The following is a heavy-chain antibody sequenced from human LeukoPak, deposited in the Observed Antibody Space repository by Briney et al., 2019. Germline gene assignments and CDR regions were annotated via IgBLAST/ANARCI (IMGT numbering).Heavy chain of an antibody. CDR3: ARDPLRFGELFGNWFDP. D-gene: IGHD3-10*01. Sequence: ASVKVSCKASGYTFTSYGISWVRQAPGQGLEWMGWISAYNGNTNYAQKLQGRVTMTTDTSTSTAYMELRSLRSDDTAVYYCARDPLRFGELFGNWFDPWGQGTLVTVSS. CDR2: ISAYNGNT. J-gene: IGHJ5*02. V-gene: IGHV1-18*01. CDR1: GYTFTSYG.